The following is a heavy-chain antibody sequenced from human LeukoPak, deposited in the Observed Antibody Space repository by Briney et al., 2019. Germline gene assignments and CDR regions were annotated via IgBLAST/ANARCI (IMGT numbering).Heavy chain of an antibody. D-gene: IGHD1-26*01. CDR2: IYSSGST. CDR3: ARERSVTYYISDY. CDR1: GDSISSYY. V-gene: IGHV4-4*07. Sequence: SETLSLTRTVSGDSISSYYWSWIRQPAGKGLEWIGRIYSSGSTNYNPSLKSRVTMSVDTSKNQFSLKLSSVTAADTAVYYCARERSVTYYISDYWGQGTLVTVSS. J-gene: IGHJ4*02.